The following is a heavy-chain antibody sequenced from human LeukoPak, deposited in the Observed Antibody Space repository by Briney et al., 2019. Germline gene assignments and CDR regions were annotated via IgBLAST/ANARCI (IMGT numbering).Heavy chain of an antibody. CDR3: ARGYDSSGYYYDFDY. Sequence: GGSLRLSCAASAFSLNAYNMNWVRQAPGKGLEWVSSISYTGTYIYYADSVKGRFTISRDNAKNSLYLQMNSLRAEDTAVYYCARGYDSSGYYYDFDYWGQGTLVTVSS. CDR1: AFSLNAYN. D-gene: IGHD3-22*01. CDR2: ISYTGTYI. V-gene: IGHV3-21*01. J-gene: IGHJ4*02.